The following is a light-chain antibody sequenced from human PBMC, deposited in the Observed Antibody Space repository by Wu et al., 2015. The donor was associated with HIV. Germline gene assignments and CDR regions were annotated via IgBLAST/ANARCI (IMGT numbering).Light chain of an antibody. CDR1: QSVSSY. Sequence: IVMTQSPATLSVSPGERATLSCRASQSVSSYLAWYQQKAGQAPRLLIYGASNRATGIPARFSGSGSGTEFTLTISSMQSEDFAVYYCQQYNNWPPFTFGQGTRLEIK. CDR3: QQYNNWPPFT. CDR2: GAS. V-gene: IGKV3-15*01. J-gene: IGKJ5*01.